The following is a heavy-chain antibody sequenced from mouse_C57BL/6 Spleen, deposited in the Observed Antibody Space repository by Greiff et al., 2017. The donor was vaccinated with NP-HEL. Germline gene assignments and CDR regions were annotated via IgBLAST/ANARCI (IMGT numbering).Heavy chain of an antibody. CDR2: IHPNSGST. V-gene: IGHV1-64*01. Sequence: QVQLKQPGAELVKPGASVTLSCKASGYTFTSYWMHWVKQRPGQGLEWIGMIHPNSGSTNYNEKFKSKATLTVDKSSSTAYMQLSSLTSEDSAVYYCARGGRYFDYWGQGTTLTVSS. D-gene: IGHD1-1*01. CDR1: GYTFTSYW. J-gene: IGHJ2*01. CDR3: ARGGRYFDY.